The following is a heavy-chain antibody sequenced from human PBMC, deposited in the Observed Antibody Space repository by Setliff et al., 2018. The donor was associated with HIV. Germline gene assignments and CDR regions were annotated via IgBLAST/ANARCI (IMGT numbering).Heavy chain of an antibody. D-gene: IGHD2-21*02. V-gene: IGHV4-34*01. CDR2: INHSGST. CDR3: ARRMPIAGDPFDS. Sequence: SETLSLTCAVCGESFSGYYWSWIRQPPGKGLEWIGEINHSGSTNYNPSLESRVTISVDTSKNQFSLKLNSVTAADTSVYFCARRMPIAGDPFDSWGQGTLVTVSS. J-gene: IGHJ4*02. CDR1: GESFSGYY.